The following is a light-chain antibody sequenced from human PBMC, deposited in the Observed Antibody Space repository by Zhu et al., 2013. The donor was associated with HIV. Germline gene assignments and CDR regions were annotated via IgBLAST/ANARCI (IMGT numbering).Light chain of an antibody. CDR2: TAS. CDR3: QQGHSFPYT. Sequence: DIQMTQSPSSVSASVGDRVTITCRASQGIVNFLSWYQQKPGRAPKLLIYTASALQIGVPSRFSGSGSGTDFSLTISSLQPEDFATYYCQQGHSFPYTFGLGNQARDQT. CDR1: QGIVNF. V-gene: IGKV1-12*01. J-gene: IGKJ2*01.